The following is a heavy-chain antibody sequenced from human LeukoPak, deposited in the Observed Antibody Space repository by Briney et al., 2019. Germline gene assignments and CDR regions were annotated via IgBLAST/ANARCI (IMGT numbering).Heavy chain of an antibody. J-gene: IGHJ4*02. CDR3: AKDIGYGSGSYWDTFDY. CDR2: IKQDGGEN. CDR1: GFPFSNYW. V-gene: IGHV3-7*03. Sequence: GGPLRLSCAASGFPFSNYWMSWVRQAPGRGLEWVANIKQDGGENFYVDSVKGRFTISRDNAKNSLYLQMNSLRAEDTALYYCAKDIGYGSGSYWDTFDYWGQGTLVTVSS. D-gene: IGHD3-10*01.